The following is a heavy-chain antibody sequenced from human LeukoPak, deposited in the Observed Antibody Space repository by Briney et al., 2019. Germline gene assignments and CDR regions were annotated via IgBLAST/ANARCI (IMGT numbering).Heavy chain of an antibody. V-gene: IGHV4-59*01. CDR2: IYYTGRT. Sequence: SETLSLTCTVSGGSITSNYWSWIRQPPGKGLEWIGYIYYTGRTNCNPSLKSRVTISVDPSKNLFSLKLNSVTAADTAVYYCARVVGDWYGGFPPWFDPWGQGTRVTVSS. D-gene: IGHD3-10*01. J-gene: IGHJ5*02. CDR3: ARVVGDWYGGFPPWFDP. CDR1: GGSITSNY.